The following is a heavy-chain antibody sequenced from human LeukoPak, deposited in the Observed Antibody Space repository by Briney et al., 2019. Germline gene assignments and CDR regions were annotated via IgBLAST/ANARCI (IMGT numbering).Heavy chain of an antibody. CDR1: GFTFSSYG. V-gene: IGHV3-33*06. CDR3: AKETAMVLYYFDY. J-gene: IGHJ4*02. Sequence: GGSLRLSCAASGFTFSSYGMHWVRQAPGKGLEWVAVIWYDGSNKYYADSVKGRFTISRDNSKNTLYLQMNSLRAEDTAVYYCAKETAMVLYYFDYWGQGTLVTVSS. CDR2: IWYDGSNK. D-gene: IGHD5-18*01.